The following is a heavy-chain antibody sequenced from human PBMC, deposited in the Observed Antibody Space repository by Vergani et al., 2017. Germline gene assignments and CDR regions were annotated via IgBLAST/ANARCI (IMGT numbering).Heavy chain of an antibody. J-gene: IGHJ6*02. D-gene: IGHD3-9*01. CDR3: ARARYFDWLPNRGYYYYGMDV. V-gene: IGHV4-59*01. Sequence: QVQLQESGPGLVKPSETLSLTCTVSGGSISSYYWSWIRQPPGKGLEWIGYIYYSGSTNYNPSLKSRVTISVDTSKNQFSLKLSSVTAADTAVYDCARARYFDWLPNRGYYYYGMDVWGQGTTVTVSS. CDR1: GGSISSYY. CDR2: IYYSGST.